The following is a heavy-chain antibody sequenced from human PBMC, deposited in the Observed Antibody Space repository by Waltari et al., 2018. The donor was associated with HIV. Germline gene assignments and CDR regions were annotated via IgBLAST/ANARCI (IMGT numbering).Heavy chain of an antibody. D-gene: IGHD3-3*01. CDR1: GFSFVLHS. CDR3: VKGAVWGGPEGDGC. Sequence: EVHLLESGGALAQPGGSLKLSCAASGFSFVLHSMTWVRQAPGKGLEGVSSIRPTAETFYSDSVKGRFTIYRDKSANTVHLQMTGLRVEDTAMYYCVKGAVWGGPEGDGCWGQGTLVTVSS. J-gene: IGHJ4*02. V-gene: IGHV3-23*01. CDR2: IRPTAET.